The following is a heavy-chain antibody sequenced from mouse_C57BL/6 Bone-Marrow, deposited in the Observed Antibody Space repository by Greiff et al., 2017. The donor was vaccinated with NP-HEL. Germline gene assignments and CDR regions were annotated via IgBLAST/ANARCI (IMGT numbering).Heavy chain of an antibody. CDR3: ERLDDLDY. Sequence: QVHVKQSGAELVKPGASVKISCKASGYAFSSYWMNWVKQRPGKGLEWIGQIYPGDGDTNYNGKFKGKATLTADKSSSTAYMQLSSLTSEDSAVYFCERLDDLDYWGQGTTLTVSS. J-gene: IGHJ2*01. V-gene: IGHV1-80*01. CDR1: GYAFSSYW. CDR2: IYPGDGDT.